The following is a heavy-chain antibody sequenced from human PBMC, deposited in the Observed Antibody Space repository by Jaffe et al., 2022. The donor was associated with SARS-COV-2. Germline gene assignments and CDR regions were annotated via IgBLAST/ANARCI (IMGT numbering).Heavy chain of an antibody. CDR3: ARGMDGEYDFSYYYGMDV. J-gene: IGHJ6*02. Sequence: QVQLVQSGAEVKKPGASVKVSCKVSGYTLTELSMHWVRQAPGKGLEWMGGFDPEDGETIYAQKFQGRVTMTEDTSTDTAYMELSSLRSEDTAVYYCARGMDGEYDFSYYYGMDVWGQGTTVTVSS. V-gene: IGHV1-24*01. CDR1: GYTLTELS. CDR2: FDPEDGET.